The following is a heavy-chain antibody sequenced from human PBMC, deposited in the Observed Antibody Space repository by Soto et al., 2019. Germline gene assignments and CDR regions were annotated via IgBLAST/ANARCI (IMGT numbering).Heavy chain of an antibody. V-gene: IGHV4-31*02. CDR3: ARVSGDFWSGSYGMDV. CDR1: GGSISSGGYY. D-gene: IGHD3-3*01. Sequence: SETLSLTCTVSGGSISSGGYYWSWIRQHPGKGLEWIGYIYYSGSTYYNPSLKSRVTISVDTSKNQFSLKLSSVTAADTAVYYCARVSGDFWSGSYGMDVWGQGTTVTVS. CDR2: IYYSGST. J-gene: IGHJ6*02.